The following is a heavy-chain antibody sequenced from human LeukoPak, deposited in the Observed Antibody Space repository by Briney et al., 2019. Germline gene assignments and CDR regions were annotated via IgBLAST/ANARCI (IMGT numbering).Heavy chain of an antibody. CDR1: GGSMRNYY. V-gene: IGHV4-59*01. CDR3: ARGWASSWYYFDF. J-gene: IGHJ4*02. D-gene: IGHD2-2*01. CDR2: TYDSGSS. Sequence: SETLSLTCAVSGGSMRNYYWSWIRQPPGKGLEWIGYTYDSGSSSYNPSLRSRVSISMDTSKNQFSLNLSSVTAADTAVYYCARGWASSWYYFDFWGQGTLVTVSS.